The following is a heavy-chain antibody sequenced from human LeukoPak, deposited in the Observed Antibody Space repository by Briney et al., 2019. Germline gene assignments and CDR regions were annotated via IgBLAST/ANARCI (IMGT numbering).Heavy chain of an antibody. J-gene: IGHJ5*02. CDR3: ARPLVSPRRTYYDILTGSGWFDP. CDR2: INHSGST. CDR1: GGSFSGYY. D-gene: IGHD3-9*01. Sequence: PSETLSLTCAVYGGSFSGYYWSWIRQPPGNGLEWIGEINHSGSTNYNPSLKSRVTVSVDTSKNQFSLKLSSVTAADTAVYYCARPLVSPRRTYYDILTGSGWFDPWGQGTLVTVSS. V-gene: IGHV4-34*01.